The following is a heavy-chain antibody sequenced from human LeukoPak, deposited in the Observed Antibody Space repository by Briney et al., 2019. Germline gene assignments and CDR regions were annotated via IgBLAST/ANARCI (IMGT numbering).Heavy chain of an antibody. CDR3: ARGIGSGYTDE. CDR2: VYYSGTT. CDR1: GGSFSGYY. J-gene: IGHJ4*01. D-gene: IGHD3-22*01. V-gene: IGHV4-59*12. Sequence: PSETLSLTCAVYGGSFSGYYWSWIRQPPGEGLEWIGYVYYSGTTNYNPSLKSRVTISVDTSKNHFSLKLTSVTAADTAVYYCARGIGSGYTDEWGHGTLVTVSS.